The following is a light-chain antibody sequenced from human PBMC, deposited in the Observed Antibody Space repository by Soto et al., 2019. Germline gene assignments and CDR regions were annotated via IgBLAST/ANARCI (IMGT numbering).Light chain of an antibody. CDR3: QQYNDYSYT. J-gene: IGKJ2*01. V-gene: IGKV1-5*01. Sequence: DIQMTQSPSTLSASVGDRVTITCRASQTISSWLAWYQQKPGKAHKLLIFDASILESGVPSRFSGSGSGTDFTLSISSLQPDDFGTYYCQQYNDYSYTFGQGTKLEIK. CDR2: DAS. CDR1: QTISSW.